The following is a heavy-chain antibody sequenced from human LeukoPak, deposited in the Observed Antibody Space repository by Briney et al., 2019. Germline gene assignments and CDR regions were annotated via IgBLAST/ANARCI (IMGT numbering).Heavy chain of an antibody. CDR2: IYWDDDK. D-gene: IGHD5-18*01. CDR3: AHRGIQLWLFDY. V-gene: IGHV2-5*02. CDR1: GFSLSTSGVG. J-gene: IGHJ4*02. Sequence: SGPTLVNPTPTLTLTFTFSGFSLSTSGVGVGWIRQPPGKALEWLALIYWDDDKRYIPSPKSKPTIPKDTSKNQVVLTKTNMDPVDTAPYYCAHRGIQLWLFDYWGQGTLVTVSS.